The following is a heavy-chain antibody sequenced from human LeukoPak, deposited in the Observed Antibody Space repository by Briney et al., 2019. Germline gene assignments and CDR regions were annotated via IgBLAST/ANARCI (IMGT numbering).Heavy chain of an antibody. CDR2: ISYDGSNK. CDR3: AKEMYGSGSYEY. Sequence: GRSLRLSCAASGFTFSSYGMHWVRQAPGKGLEWVAVISYDGSNKYYADSVKGRFTISRDNSKNTLYLQMNSLRAEDTAVYYCAKEMYGSGSYEYWGQGTLVTASS. J-gene: IGHJ4*02. D-gene: IGHD3-10*01. V-gene: IGHV3-30*18. CDR1: GFTFSSYG.